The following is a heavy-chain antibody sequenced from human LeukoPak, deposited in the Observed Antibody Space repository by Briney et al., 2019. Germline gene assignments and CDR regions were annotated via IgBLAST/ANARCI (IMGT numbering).Heavy chain of an antibody. V-gene: IGHV5-51*01. CDR2: IYPGDSDT. CDR1: GYSFTSYW. Sequence: GESLKISCKGSGYSFTSYWIGWVRPMPGKGLEWMGIIYPGDSDTRYSPSFQGQVTISADKSISTAYLQWSSLKASDTAMYYCARTGPATVVTLMYAFDIWGQGTMVTVSS. J-gene: IGHJ3*02. D-gene: IGHD4-23*01. CDR3: ARTGPATVVTLMYAFDI.